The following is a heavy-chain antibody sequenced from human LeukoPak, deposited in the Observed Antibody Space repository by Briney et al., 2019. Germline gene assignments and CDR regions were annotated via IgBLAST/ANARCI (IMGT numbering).Heavy chain of an antibody. J-gene: IGHJ4*02. Sequence: GSLRLSCAASGFTFSSYGMSWVRQPPGKGLEWIGEINHSGSTNYNPSLKSRVTISVDTSKNQFSLKLSSVTAADTAVYYCARGRTLDFIAVAGRVFDYWGQGTLVTVSS. V-gene: IGHV4-34*01. CDR3: ARGRTLDFIAVAGRVFDY. CDR2: INHSGST. CDR1: GFTFSSYG. D-gene: IGHD6-19*01.